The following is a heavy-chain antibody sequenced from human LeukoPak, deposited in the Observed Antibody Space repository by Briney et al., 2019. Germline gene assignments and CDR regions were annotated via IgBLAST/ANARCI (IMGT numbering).Heavy chain of an antibody. Sequence: PSETLSLTCAVYGGSFSGYYWSWIRQPPGKGLEWIGEINHSGSTNYNPSLKSRVTISVDTSKNQFSLKLSSVTAADTAVYYCAIRGLRGRIDYWGQGTLVTVSS. V-gene: IGHV4-34*01. CDR3: AIRGLRGRIDY. CDR1: GGSFSGYY. J-gene: IGHJ4*02. CDR2: INHSGST.